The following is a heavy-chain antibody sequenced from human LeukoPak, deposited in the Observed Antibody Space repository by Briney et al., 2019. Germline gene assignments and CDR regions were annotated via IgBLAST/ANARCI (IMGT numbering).Heavy chain of an antibody. CDR1: LGSIISYY. D-gene: IGHD3-22*01. Sequence: SETLSLTRTLSLGSIISYYWSAIRQPPGKGVEWIGDIYYIGSTNYNPSLKSRVTISVDTSKNQFSLKLSSVTAADTPVYYCARCDYYDSSGQFDYWGQGTLVTVSS. CDR3: ARCDYYDSSGQFDY. V-gene: IGHV4-59*08. J-gene: IGHJ4*02. CDR2: IYYIGST.